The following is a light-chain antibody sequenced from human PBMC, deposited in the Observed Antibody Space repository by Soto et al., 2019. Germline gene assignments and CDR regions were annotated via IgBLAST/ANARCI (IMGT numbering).Light chain of an antibody. CDR3: SSYTSSSTLV. CDR1: SSDVGDYNF. V-gene: IGLV2-14*01. CDR2: EVS. J-gene: IGLJ1*01. Sequence: QSALTQPASVSGSPGQSITISCTGTSSDVGDYNFVSWYQQHPGKAPKLIIYEVSNRPSGVSNRFSGSKSGNTASLSIYGLQAEDEADYYCSSYTSSSTLVFGTGTKLTVL.